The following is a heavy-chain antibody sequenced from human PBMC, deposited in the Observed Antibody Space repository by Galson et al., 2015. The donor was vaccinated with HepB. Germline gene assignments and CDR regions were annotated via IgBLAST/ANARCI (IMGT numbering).Heavy chain of an antibody. CDR1: GFTFSSYA. Sequence: SLRLSCAASGFTFSSYAMSWVRQAPGKGLEWVSAISGSGGSTYYADSVKGRFTISRDNSKNTLYLQMNSLRAEDTAVYYCVKLDSNYVGWSMWGQGTLVTVSS. J-gene: IGHJ4*02. CDR2: ISGSGGST. V-gene: IGHV3-23*01. CDR3: VKLDSNYVGWSM. D-gene: IGHD4-11*01.